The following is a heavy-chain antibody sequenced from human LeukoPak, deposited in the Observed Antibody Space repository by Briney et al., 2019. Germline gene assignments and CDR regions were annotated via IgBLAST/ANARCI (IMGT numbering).Heavy chain of an antibody. V-gene: IGHV3-23*01. J-gene: IGHJ4*02. D-gene: IGHD3-3*01. CDR3: AKSYDFWSGYYFDY. Sequence: GGSLRLSRAASGFAFSSNAMSFVRQAPGKGLEWVSAISGSGGSTYYADSVKGRFTIARDNSKNTLYLQMNSLRAEDTAVYYCAKSYDFWSGYYFDYWGQGTLVTVSS. CDR1: GFAFSSNA. CDR2: ISGSGGST.